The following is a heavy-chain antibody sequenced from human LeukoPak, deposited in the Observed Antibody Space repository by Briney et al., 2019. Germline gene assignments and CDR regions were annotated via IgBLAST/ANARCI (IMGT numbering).Heavy chain of an antibody. V-gene: IGHV3-21*01. CDR3: ARDLWAAAGIRWFDP. J-gene: IGHJ5*02. D-gene: IGHD6-13*01. CDR1: GFTFSSYS. CDR2: ISSSSSYI. Sequence: PGGSLRLSCAASGFTFSSYSMNWVRQAPGKGLEWVSSISSSSSYIYYADSVKGRFTISRDNAKNSLYLQMNSLRAEDTAVYYCARDLWAAAGIRWFDPWGQGTQVTVSS.